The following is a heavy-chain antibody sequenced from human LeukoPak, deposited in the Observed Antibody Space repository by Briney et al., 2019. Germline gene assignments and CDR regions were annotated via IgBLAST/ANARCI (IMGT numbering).Heavy chain of an antibody. CDR3: ARDFRGLFLDGSGSYYNGGWFDP. D-gene: IGHD3-10*01. CDR2: IYYSGST. V-gene: IGHV4-39*07. CDR1: GVSISSSSYY. Sequence: SETLSLTCTVSGVSISSSSYYWGWIRQPPGKGLEWIGSIYYSGSTYYNPSLKSRVTISVDTSKNQFSLKLSSVTAADTAVYYCARDFRGLFLDGSGSYYNGGWFDPWGQGTLVTVSS. J-gene: IGHJ5*02.